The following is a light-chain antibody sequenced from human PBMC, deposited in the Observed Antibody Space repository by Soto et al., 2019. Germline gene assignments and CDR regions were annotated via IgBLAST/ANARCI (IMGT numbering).Light chain of an antibody. J-gene: IGKJ2*01. CDR1: QTISSR. CDR2: KAT. V-gene: IGKV1-5*03. CDR3: QQYNEFQYT. Sequence: DIQMTQSPSSLSASVGDRVTITCRASQTISSRLAWYQQKPGQAPKLLIYKATNLQTGVASRFSGSGSGTEFSLTNSRLQPDDFAVYYCQQYNEFQYTFGQGTRLDI.